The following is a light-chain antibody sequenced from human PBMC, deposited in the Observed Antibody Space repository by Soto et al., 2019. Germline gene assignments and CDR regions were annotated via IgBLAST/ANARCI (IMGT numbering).Light chain of an antibody. V-gene: IGLV2-23*01. Sequence: QSVLTQPPSASGSPGQSVTISCTGTDGDIGGYDFVSWYQQHPGKAPKLMIYEGSKRPSGVSNRFSGSKSGNTASLTISGLQAEDEADYYCCSYAGSSTWVFGGGTKLTVL. CDR2: EGS. J-gene: IGLJ3*02. CDR3: CSYAGSSTWV. CDR1: DGDIGGYDF.